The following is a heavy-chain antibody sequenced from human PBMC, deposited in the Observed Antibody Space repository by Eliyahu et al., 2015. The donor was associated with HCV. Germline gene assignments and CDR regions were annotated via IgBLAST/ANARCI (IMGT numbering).Heavy chain of an antibody. Sequence: QVQLQESGPGLVKPSETLSLTCTVSGXSISSYYWRWIRQPPGKGLEWIAFIHYSGSTNYNPSLKSRVTISLDTSKNQFSLKLSSVTAADTAVYYCASGGGGIAVAGTGGWFDPWGQGTLVTVSS. D-gene: IGHD6-19*01. CDR1: GXSISSYY. J-gene: IGHJ5*02. V-gene: IGHV4-59*01. CDR2: IHYSGST. CDR3: ASGGGGIAVAGTGGWFDP.